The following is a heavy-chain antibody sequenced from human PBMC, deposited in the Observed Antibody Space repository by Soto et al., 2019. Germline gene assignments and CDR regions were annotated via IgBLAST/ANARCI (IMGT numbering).Heavy chain of an antibody. CDR3: ARGVNYYDSSGSSWFVR. J-gene: IGHJ5*02. Sequence: GESLKISCKGSGYSFTSYWIGWVRQAPGKGLEWMGGFDPENGETIFAQRFQGRVTMAEDTSTDTSYMELSSLRSEDTAVYYCARGVNYYDSSGSSWFVRWGQGALVTVSS. V-gene: IGHV1-24*01. CDR1: GYSFTSYW. D-gene: IGHD3-22*01. CDR2: FDPENGET.